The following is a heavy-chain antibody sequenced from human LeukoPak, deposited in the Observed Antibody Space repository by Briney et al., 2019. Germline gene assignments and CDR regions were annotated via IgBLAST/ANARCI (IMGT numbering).Heavy chain of an antibody. V-gene: IGHV4-39*07. Sequence: PSETLSLTYTVSGGSISSSSYYWGWIRQPPGKGLEWIGSIYYSGSTYYNPSLKSRVTISVDTSKNQFSLKLSSVTAADTAVYYCAKYIPYYMDVWGKGTTVTVSS. CDR1: GGSISSSSYY. CDR3: AKYIPYYMDV. D-gene: IGHD2/OR15-2a*01. CDR2: IYYSGST. J-gene: IGHJ6*03.